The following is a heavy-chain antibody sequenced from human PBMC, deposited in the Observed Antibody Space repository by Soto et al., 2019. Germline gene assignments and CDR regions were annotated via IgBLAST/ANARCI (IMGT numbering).Heavy chain of an antibody. D-gene: IGHD2-2*02. CDR1: GGSISSGGYS. CDR3: ARVRLPAAIRGLGYFDY. CDR2: IYHSGST. V-gene: IGHV4-30-2*01. J-gene: IGHJ4*02. Sequence: QLQLQESGSGLVKPSQTLSLTCAVSGGSISSGGYSWSWIRQPPGKGLEWIGYIYHSGSTYYNPSLKSRVTLSVDRSKNQFSLKLSSVTAADTAVYYCARVRLPAAIRGLGYFDYWGQGTLVTVSS.